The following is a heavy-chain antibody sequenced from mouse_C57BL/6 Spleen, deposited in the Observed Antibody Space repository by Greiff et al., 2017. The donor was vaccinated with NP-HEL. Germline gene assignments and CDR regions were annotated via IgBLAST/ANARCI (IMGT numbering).Heavy chain of an antibody. V-gene: IGHV1-55*01. CDR1: GYTFTSYW. CDR2: IYPGSGST. Sequence: QVQLQQPGAELVKPGASVKMSCKASGYTFTSYWITWVKQRPGQGLEWIGDIYPGSGSTNYNEKFKCKATLTVDTSSSTAYMQLSSLTSEDSAVYYCAREGDGSSSDYWGQGTTLTVSS. CDR3: AREGDGSSSDY. J-gene: IGHJ2*01. D-gene: IGHD1-1*01.